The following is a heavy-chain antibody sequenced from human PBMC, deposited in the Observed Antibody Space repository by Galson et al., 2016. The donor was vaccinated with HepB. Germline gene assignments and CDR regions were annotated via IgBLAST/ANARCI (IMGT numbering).Heavy chain of an antibody. CDR3: AKEYESSGYKAFYDY. J-gene: IGHJ4*02. CDR1: GFTFSSHG. D-gene: IGHD3-22*01. V-gene: IGHV3-33*06. CDR2: IWYGDVNIK. Sequence: SLRLSCAASGFTFSSHGMHWVRQAPGKGLEWLAVIWYGDVNIKVYADSVKGRFTISRDNSKNTLYLQMTSLRAEDTAVYYCAKEYESSGYKAFYDYWGQGTLVTVSS.